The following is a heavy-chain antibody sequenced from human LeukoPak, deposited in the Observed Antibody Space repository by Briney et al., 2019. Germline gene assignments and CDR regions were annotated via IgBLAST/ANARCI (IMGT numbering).Heavy chain of an antibody. CDR3: TRVGAKYCSGGSCNFDY. CDR2: IRSKAYGETT. D-gene: IGHD2-15*01. V-gene: IGHV3-49*04. Sequence: GGSLRLSCTPSGFTFGDYGMSWVRQAPGKGLEWVGFIRSKAYGETTEYAASVKGRSIISRDDSKSIAYLQMNSLKTEDTAMYYCTRVGAKYCSGGSCNFDYWGQGTLVTVSA. J-gene: IGHJ4*02. CDR1: GFTFGDYG.